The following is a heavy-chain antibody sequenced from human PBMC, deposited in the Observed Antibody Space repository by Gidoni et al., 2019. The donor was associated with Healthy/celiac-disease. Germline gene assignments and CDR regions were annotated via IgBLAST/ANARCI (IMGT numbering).Heavy chain of an antibody. CDR2: ASAYNGNT. CDR3: ASHGDNPDYYYYGMDV. D-gene: IGHD4-17*01. CDR1: GYTFTSYG. V-gene: IGHV1-18*01. J-gene: IGHJ6*02. Sequence: QVQLVQSGAEVKKPGASVKVSCKASGYTFTSYGTSGVRQAPGQGLEWMGWASAYNGNTNYAQKLQGRVTMTTDTSTSTAYMELRSLRSDDTAVYYCASHGDNPDYYYYGMDVWGQGTTVTVSS.